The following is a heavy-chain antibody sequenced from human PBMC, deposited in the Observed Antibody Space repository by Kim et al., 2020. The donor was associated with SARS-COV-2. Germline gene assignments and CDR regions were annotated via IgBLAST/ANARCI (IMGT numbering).Heavy chain of an antibody. CDR1: GFRIGDYG. CDR3: TREGYYDYIWGDYRHDY. V-gene: IGHV3-49*03. Sequence: GGSLRLSCTTSGFRIGDYGMSWFRQPPGKGLEWVAFIRSKAYDGTTEYAASVKGRFIVSRDDSKSIAYLQMNSLKTEDTAVYYCTREGYYDYIWGDYRHDYWGQGTLVTVSS. D-gene: IGHD3-16*02. CDR2: IRSKAYDGTT. J-gene: IGHJ4*02.